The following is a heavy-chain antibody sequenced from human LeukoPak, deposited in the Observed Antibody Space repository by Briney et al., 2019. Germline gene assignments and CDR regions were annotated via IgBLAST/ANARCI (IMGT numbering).Heavy chain of an antibody. CDR2: INPNSGGT. Sequence: ASVKVSCKASGYTFTSYYMHWVRQAPGQGLEWMGWINPNSGGTNYAQKFQGRVTMTRDTSISTAYMELSRLRSDDTAVYYCAAYSSSSQKSYYYMDVWGKGTTVTVSS. CDR1: GYTFTSYY. D-gene: IGHD6-6*01. CDR3: AAYSSSSQKSYYYMDV. V-gene: IGHV1-2*02. J-gene: IGHJ6*03.